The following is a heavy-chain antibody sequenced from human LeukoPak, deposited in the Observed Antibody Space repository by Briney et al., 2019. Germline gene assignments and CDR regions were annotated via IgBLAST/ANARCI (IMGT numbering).Heavy chain of an antibody. CDR1: GFTFSSYE. Sequence: GGSLRLSCAASGFTFSSYEMNWVRQAPGKGLEWVSYISSSGSTIYYADSVKGRFTISRDNAKNSLYLQMNSLRAEDTAVYYCARGSGIRAFDIWGQGTMVTVSS. CDR2: ISSSGSTI. D-gene: IGHD3-10*01. J-gene: IGHJ3*02. CDR3: ARGSGIRAFDI. V-gene: IGHV3-48*03.